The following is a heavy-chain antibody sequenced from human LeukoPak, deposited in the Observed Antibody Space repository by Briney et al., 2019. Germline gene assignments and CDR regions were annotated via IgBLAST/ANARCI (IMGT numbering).Heavy chain of an antibody. V-gene: IGHV4-38-2*02. J-gene: IGHJ4*02. Sequence: SETLSLTCTVSGYSISSGYYWGWIRQPPGKGLEWIGSIYYSGSTYYNPSLKSRVTISVDTSKNQFSLKLSSVTAADTAVYYCASLIAVAYYWGQGTLVTVSS. D-gene: IGHD6-19*01. CDR1: GYSISSGYY. CDR2: IYYSGST. CDR3: ASLIAVAYY.